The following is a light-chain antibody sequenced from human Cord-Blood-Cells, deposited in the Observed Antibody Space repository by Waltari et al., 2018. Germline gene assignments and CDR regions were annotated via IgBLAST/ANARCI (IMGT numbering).Light chain of an antibody. CDR3: QQRSNWPMYT. CDR1: QSVSSY. V-gene: IGKV3-11*01. J-gene: IGKJ2*01. Sequence: EIVLTQSPATLSLSPGERATLSCRASQSVSSYLAWYQQKPGQAPMLLIYDASNRATGIPARFSGSGSGTDFTLTISSLEPEDFAVYYCQQRSNWPMYTFGQGTKLEIK. CDR2: DAS.